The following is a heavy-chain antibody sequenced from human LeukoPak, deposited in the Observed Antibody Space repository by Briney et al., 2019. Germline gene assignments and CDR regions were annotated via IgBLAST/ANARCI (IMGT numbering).Heavy chain of an antibody. V-gene: IGHV3-11*04. J-gene: IGHJ4*02. CDR1: GFTFSDYY. CDR2: ISSSGSTI. Sequence: GGSLRLSCAASGFTFSDYYMSWIRQAPGKGLEWVSYISSSGSTIYYADSVKGRFTISRDNAKNSLYLQIHSLRVEDTAVYYCTRDFFGFGLTTVRGIFDYWGQGTLVTVSS. CDR3: TRDFFGFGLTTVRGIFDY. D-gene: IGHD3-10*01.